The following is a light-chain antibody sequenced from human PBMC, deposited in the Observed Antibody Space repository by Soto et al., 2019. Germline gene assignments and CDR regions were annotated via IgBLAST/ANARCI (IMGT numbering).Light chain of an antibody. Sequence: QSVLTQPPSASGTPGQRVTISCSGSSSNIGSNYVYWYQQLPGTAPKLLIYRNNQRPSGVPDRFSGSKSGTSASLAISGLRSEDEADYYCAAWDYSLSGQFGGGTKVTVL. V-gene: IGLV1-47*01. CDR2: RNN. CDR1: SSNIGSNY. CDR3: AAWDYSLSGQ. J-gene: IGLJ2*01.